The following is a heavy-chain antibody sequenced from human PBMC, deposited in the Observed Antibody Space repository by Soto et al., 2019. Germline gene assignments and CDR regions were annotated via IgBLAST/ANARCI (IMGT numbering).Heavy chain of an antibody. Sequence: SETLSLTCTVSGDSISTNSYSWGWIRQPPGQGLEWIGLFYYSGSTHYNPSLKSRLTVSVDTSKNQFSLKLSSVTAADTAVYYCASVSGSYYYGMDVWGQGTTVTVSS. V-gene: IGHV4-39*01. CDR1: GDSISTNSYS. CDR3: ASVSGSYYYGMDV. CDR2: FYYSGST. J-gene: IGHJ6*02. D-gene: IGHD1-26*01.